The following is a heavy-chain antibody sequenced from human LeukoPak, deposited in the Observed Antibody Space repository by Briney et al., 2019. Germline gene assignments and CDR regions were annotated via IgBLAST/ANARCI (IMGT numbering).Heavy chain of an antibody. V-gene: IGHV1-2*06. CDR3: ATARPEYYYDRSGYSYFDY. CDR2: INLSSGGT. Sequence: ASVKVSCKASGYTFTGYYIHWVRQAPGQGLEWMGRINLSSGGTNYAQKFQGRVTMTEDTSTDTAYMELSSLRSEDTAVYYCATARPEYYYDRSGYSYFDYWGQGTLVTVSS. J-gene: IGHJ4*02. CDR1: GYTFTGYY. D-gene: IGHD3-22*01.